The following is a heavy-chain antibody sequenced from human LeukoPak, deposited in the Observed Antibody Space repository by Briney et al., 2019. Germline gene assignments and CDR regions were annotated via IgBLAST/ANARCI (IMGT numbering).Heavy chain of an antibody. CDR1: GYTFTSYG. CDR3: ARDRAYDYVWGSYRQTPFDP. V-gene: IGHV1-18*01. CDR2: ISAYNGNT. J-gene: IGHJ5*02. D-gene: IGHD3-16*02. Sequence: ASVKVSCKASGYTFTSYGISWVRQAPGQGLEWMGWISAYNGNTNYAQKLQGRVTMTTDTSTSTAYMELSSLRSEDTAVYYCARDRAYDYVWGSYRQTPFDPWGQGTLVTVSS.